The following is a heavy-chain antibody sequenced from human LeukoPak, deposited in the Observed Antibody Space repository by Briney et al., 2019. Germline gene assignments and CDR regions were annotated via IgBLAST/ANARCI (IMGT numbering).Heavy chain of an antibody. CDR1: GFTFSSYA. J-gene: IGHJ4*02. V-gene: IGHV3-23*01. CDR2: ISGSGGST. D-gene: IGHD3-22*01. CDR3: AKDRFYYDSSGYYRED. Sequence: GGSLRLSCAASGFTFSSYAMSWVRQAPGKGLEWVSGISGSGGSTHYADSVKGRFTISRGNSKNTLYLQMNSLRAEDTAVYYCAKDRFYYDSSGYYREDWGQGTLVTVSS.